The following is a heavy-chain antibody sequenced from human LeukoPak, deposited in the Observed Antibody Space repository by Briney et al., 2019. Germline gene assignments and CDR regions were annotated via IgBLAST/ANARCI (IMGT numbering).Heavy chain of an antibody. D-gene: IGHD2-15*01. CDR2: IYYSGST. J-gene: IGHJ4*02. Sequence: SETLSLTCTVSGGSISSSSYYWGWMRQPPGKGLEWIGSIYYSGSTYYNPSLKSRVTISVDTSKNQFSLKLRSVTAADTAVYYCASHLGYCSGGSCFTFDYWGQGTLVTVSS. CDR3: ASHLGYCSGGSCFTFDY. V-gene: IGHV4-39*01. CDR1: GGSISSSSYY.